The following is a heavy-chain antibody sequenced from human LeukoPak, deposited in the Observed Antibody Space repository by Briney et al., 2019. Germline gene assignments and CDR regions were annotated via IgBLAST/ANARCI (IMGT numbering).Heavy chain of an antibody. Sequence: SETLSLTCTVSGGSISNSSYYWGWIRQPPGKGLEWIGTIYNGGITYDNPSLKSRVTISIDTSKNQFSLKLSSVTAADTAVYYCARARKMSGYDGFDPWGQGTLVTVSS. J-gene: IGHJ5*02. CDR1: GGSISNSSYY. V-gene: IGHV4-39*07. CDR3: ARARKMSGYDGFDP. CDR2: IYNGGIT. D-gene: IGHD5-12*01.